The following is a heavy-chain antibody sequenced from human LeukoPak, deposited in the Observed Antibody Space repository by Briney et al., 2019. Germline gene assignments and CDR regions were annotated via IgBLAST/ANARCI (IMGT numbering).Heavy chain of an antibody. D-gene: IGHD2-15*01. J-gene: IGHJ4*02. CDR2: FNPNSGGT. Sequence: ASVKVSYKASGYTFTGYYMHWVRQAPGQGLEWMGWFNPNSGGTNYAQKFQGRVTMTRDTSISTAYMELNRLRSDDTAVYYCARRYCSGGSCYSAFDYWGQGTLVTVSS. V-gene: IGHV1-2*02. CDR3: ARRYCSGGSCYSAFDY. CDR1: GYTFTGYY.